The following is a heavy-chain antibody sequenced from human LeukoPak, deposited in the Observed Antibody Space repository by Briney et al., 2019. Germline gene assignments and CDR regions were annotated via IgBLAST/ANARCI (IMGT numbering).Heavy chain of an antibody. V-gene: IGHV5-51*01. CDR1: GYSFNAYY. CDR3: ARLMTLVRGGLKRLPRSCGMDV. J-gene: IGHJ6*02. CDR2: IYPGDSDT. Sequence: GESLKISCKGSGYSFNAYYIAWVRQMPGKDLEWMGAIYPGDSDTTYSPSLQGQVTISADKSVTTAYLQWNSLKASDTAIYYCARLMTLVRGGLKRLPRSCGMDVWGQGTTVTVS. D-gene: IGHD3-10*01.